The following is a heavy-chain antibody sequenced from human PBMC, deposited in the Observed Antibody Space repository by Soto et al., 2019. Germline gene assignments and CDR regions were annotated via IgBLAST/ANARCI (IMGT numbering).Heavy chain of an antibody. D-gene: IGHD6-13*01. CDR2: INPNSGGT. J-gene: IGHJ6*02. Sequence: ASVKVSCKASGYTFTGYYMHGVREAPGQGLEWMGWINPNSGGTNYAQKFQGRVTMTRDTSISPAYMELSRLRSDDTAVYYSARGGMAAAGRYYYYGMDVWHQGTTVTVFS. CDR1: GYTFTGYY. CDR3: ARGGMAAAGRYYYYGMDV. V-gene: IGHV1-2*02.